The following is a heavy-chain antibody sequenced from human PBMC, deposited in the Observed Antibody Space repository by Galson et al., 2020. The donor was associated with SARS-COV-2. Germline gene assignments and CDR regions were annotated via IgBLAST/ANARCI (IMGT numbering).Heavy chain of an antibody. CDR3: ARDSQGGNDYNYLLF. CDR1: GYTFTSYY. V-gene: IGHV1-46*01. CDR2: INPSGGGT. J-gene: IGHJ4*02. D-gene: IGHD4-4*01. Sequence: ASVKVSCKESGYTFTSYYIHWVRQAPGQGLEWMGIINPSGGGTTYAQKFQGRVTMTRDTSTSTVYMELSSLRSEDTAVYYCARDSQGGNDYNYLLFWGQGTLVTVSS.